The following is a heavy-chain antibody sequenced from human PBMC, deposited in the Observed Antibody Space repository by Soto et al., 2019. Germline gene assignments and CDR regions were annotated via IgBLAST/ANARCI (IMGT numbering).Heavy chain of an antibody. Sequence: ASVKVSCKASGYTFTSYDTNWVRQATGQGLEWMGWMNPNSGNTGYAQKFQGRVTMTRNTSISTAYMELSSLRSEDTAVYYCARGPLNWNYAPSYYGMDVWGQGTTVTVSS. J-gene: IGHJ6*02. CDR1: GYTFTSYD. CDR3: ARGPLNWNYAPSYYGMDV. V-gene: IGHV1-8*01. D-gene: IGHD1-7*01. CDR2: MNPNSGNT.